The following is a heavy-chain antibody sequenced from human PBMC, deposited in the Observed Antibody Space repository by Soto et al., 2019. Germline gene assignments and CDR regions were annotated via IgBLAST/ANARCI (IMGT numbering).Heavy chain of an antibody. J-gene: IGHJ5*02. CDR2: ISASGGLK. D-gene: IGHD1-26*01. Sequence: EVQLSESGGDLRQPGGSLRLSCAASGFTFTNYAMTWVRQTPGKGLEWVSGISASGGLKYYADSVRGRFTVSRDNSKNILYLQMDNLRDEDTSLYSCAREVGATSGWLDTWGQGTQVTVSS. V-gene: IGHV3-23*01. CDR1: GFTFTNYA. CDR3: AREVGATSGWLDT.